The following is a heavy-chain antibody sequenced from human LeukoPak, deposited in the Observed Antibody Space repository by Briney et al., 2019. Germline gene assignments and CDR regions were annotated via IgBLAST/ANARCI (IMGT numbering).Heavy chain of an antibody. CDR1: GYTFTSYA. V-gene: IGHV7-4-1*02. J-gene: IGHJ4*02. CDR3: ARDSVDYYGSGSHVPIDY. Sequence: ASVKVSCKASGYTFTSYAMNWVRQAPGQGLEWMGWINTNTGNPTYAQGFTGRFVFSLDTSVSTAYLQISSLKAEDTAVYYCARDSVDYYGSGSHVPIDYWGQGTLVTVSS. CDR2: INTNTGNP. D-gene: IGHD3-10*01.